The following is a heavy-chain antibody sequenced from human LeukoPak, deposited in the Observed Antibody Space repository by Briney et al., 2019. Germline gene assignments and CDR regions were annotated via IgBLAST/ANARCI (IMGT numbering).Heavy chain of an antibody. D-gene: IGHD5-12*01. CDR2: ISSSSSYI. CDR1: GITFSRYG. V-gene: IGHV3-21*01. J-gene: IGHJ4*02. CDR3: ARGPSGYHNT. Sequence: GGSLRLSCEASGITFSRYGLTWVRQAPGKGLEWVSSISSSSSYIYYADSVKGRFTISRDNAKNSLYLQMNSLRAEDTAVYYCARGPSGYHNTGGQGTLVTVSS.